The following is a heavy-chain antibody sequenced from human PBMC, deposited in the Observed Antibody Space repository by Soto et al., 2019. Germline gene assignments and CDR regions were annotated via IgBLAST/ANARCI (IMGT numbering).Heavy chain of an antibody. J-gene: IGHJ4*02. D-gene: IGHD6-13*01. CDR1: GGSISSGGYY. Sequence: SETLSLTCTVSGGSISSGGYYWSWIRQHPGKGLEWIGYIYYSGSTYYNPSLKSRVTISVDTSKNQFSLKLSSVTAADTAVYYCARVAAGTIDDWGQGTLVTVAS. CDR3: ARVAAGTIDD. V-gene: IGHV4-31*03. CDR2: IYYSGST.